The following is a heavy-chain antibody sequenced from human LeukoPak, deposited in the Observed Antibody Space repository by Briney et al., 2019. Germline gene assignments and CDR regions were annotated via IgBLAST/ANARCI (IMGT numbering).Heavy chain of an antibody. CDR3: ARRGYCSSTSCYEYWFDP. V-gene: IGHV4-39*01. CDR2: IYYSGST. J-gene: IGHJ5*02. Sequence: SETLSLTYTVSGGSISSSSYYWGWIRQPPGKGLEWIGIIYYSGSTYYNPSLKSRLTISVDTSKNQFSLKLSSVTATDTAVYYCARRGYCSSTSCYEYWFDPWGQGTLVTVSS. CDR1: GGSISSSSYY. D-gene: IGHD2-2*01.